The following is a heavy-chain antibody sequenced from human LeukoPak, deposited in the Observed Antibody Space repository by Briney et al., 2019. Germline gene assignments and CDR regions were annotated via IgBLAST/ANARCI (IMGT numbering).Heavy chain of an antibody. V-gene: IGHV3-21*01. Sequence: GGSLRLSCAASGFTFSSYSMNWVRQAPGKGLEWVSSISSSSSYIYYADSVKGRFTISRDNAKNSLYLQMNSLRAEDTAVYYCARHAGLRFLEWLLPTDYWDQGTLVTVSS. J-gene: IGHJ4*02. CDR1: GFTFSSYS. D-gene: IGHD3-3*01. CDR2: ISSSSSYI. CDR3: ARHAGLRFLEWLLPTDY.